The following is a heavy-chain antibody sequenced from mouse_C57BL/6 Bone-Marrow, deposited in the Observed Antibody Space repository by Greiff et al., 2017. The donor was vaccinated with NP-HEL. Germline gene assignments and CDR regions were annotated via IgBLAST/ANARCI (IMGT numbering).Heavy chain of an antibody. CDR3: ARVGVADY. D-gene: IGHD1-1*02. CDR2: IDPSDSYT. CDR1: GYTFTSYW. J-gene: IGHJ2*01. Sequence: QVQLQQPGAELVRPGTSVKLSCKASGYTFTSYWMHWVKQRPGQGLEWIGVIDPSDSYTNYNQKFKGKATLTVDTSSSTAYMQLSSLTSEDSAVYYCARVGVADYWGKGTTLTVSS. V-gene: IGHV1-59*01.